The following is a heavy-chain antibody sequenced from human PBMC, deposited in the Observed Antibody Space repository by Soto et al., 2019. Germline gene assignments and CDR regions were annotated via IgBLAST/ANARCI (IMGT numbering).Heavy chain of an antibody. CDR2: IHSSGGT. V-gene: IGHV4-39*02. CDR3: GRLAEAATAHTDFQF. D-gene: IGHD2-15*01. Sequence: TLSLTCTVSGASSKSRNYFWGWIRQPPGKGLEFVGSIHSSGGTYYNPSLKSRVTVSVDLSNSHFSLSLKSLTATDTAVYYCGRLAEAATAHTDFQFLGQGTLVNVS. CDR1: GASSKSRNYF. J-gene: IGHJ4*02.